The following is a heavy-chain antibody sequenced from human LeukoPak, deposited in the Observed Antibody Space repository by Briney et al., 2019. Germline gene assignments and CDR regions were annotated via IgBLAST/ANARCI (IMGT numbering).Heavy chain of an antibody. D-gene: IGHD3-22*01. CDR2: IYPGDSDT. CDR1: GYSFTSYW. Sequence: GESLKISCKGPGYSFTSYWIGWVRQMPGKGLEWMGIIYPGDSDTRYSPSFQGQVTISADKSISTAYLQWSSLKASDTAMYYCARSTYYYDSSGYYYFDYWGQGTLVTVSS. V-gene: IGHV5-51*01. J-gene: IGHJ4*02. CDR3: ARSTYYYDSSGYYYFDY.